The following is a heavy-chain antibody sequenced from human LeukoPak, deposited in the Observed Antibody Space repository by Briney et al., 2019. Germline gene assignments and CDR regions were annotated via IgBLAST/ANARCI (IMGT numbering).Heavy chain of an antibody. D-gene: IGHD4/OR15-4a*01. J-gene: IGHJ4*02. CDR3: ARAPYPTGRCFYFDS. Sequence: GGSLRLSCAPSGLPFRNYGMHWARQAPGKGLEWVAIIWYEGSKTYYADYVKGRFTLFRDNLSNSLYLQMNSLRAEDTALYFCARAPYPTGRCFYFDSWGQGTLVTVSS. V-gene: IGHV3-33*01. CDR1: GLPFRNYG. CDR2: IWYEGSKT.